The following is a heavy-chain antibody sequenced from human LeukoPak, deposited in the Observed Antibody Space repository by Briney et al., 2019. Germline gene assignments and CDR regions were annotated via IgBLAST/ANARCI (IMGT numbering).Heavy chain of an antibody. V-gene: IGHV1-69*05. D-gene: IGHD2-15*01. CDR1: GGTFSSYA. J-gene: IGHJ6*03. CDR2: IIPIFGTA. Sequence: SVKVSCKASGGTFSSYAISWVRRAPGQGLEWMGRIIPIFGTANYAQKFQGRVTITTDESTSTAYMELSSLRSEDTAVYYCARDRDIERSMDVWGKGTTVTVSS. CDR3: ARDRDIERSMDV.